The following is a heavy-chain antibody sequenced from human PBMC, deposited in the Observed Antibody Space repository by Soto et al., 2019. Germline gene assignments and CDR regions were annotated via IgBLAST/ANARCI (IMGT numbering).Heavy chain of an antibody. V-gene: IGHV2-5*02. J-gene: IGHJ4*02. CDR2: IYWDDDK. D-gene: IGHD3-3*01. CDR3: AHRVLRTVFGLVTTTAIYFDF. CDR1: GFSLTTSGVG. Sequence: QITLNESGPTVVRPTETLTLTCRFSGFSLTTSGVGVGWIRQSPGKAPEWLALIYWDDDKRYSASLKSRLTITKDTSKNPVVLTLSDLDPTDTATYYCAHRVLRTVFGLVTTTAIYFDFWGQGTPVAVSS.